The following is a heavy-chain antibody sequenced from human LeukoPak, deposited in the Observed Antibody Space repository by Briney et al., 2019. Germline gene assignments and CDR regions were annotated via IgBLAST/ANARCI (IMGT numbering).Heavy chain of an antibody. V-gene: IGHV3-23*01. CDR1: GFTFSSYA. J-gene: IGHJ4*02. D-gene: IGHD3-10*01. CDR3: AKVWRITMVRGVGLDY. Sequence: GGSLRLSCAASGFTFSSYAMSWVRQAPGKGLEWVSAISGSDGSTYYADSVKGRFTISRDNSKNTLYLRMNSLRAEDTAVYYCAKVWRITMVRGVGLDYWGQGTLVTVSS. CDR2: ISGSDGST.